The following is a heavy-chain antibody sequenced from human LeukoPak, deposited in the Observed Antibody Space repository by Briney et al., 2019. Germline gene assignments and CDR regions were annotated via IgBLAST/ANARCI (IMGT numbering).Heavy chain of an antibody. Sequence: SDTLSLPCTLSGHSISRGHYRGGTGPPPGKGLGWIGSFYHSGSTYYNPSLKSRVTISVDTSKNQFSLKLSSVTAADTAVYYCATYGFLEWLSRNDAFDIWGQGTMVTVSS. V-gene: IGHV4-38-2*02. CDR2: FYHSGST. D-gene: IGHD3-3*01. CDR3: ATYGFLEWLSRNDAFDI. CDR1: GHSISRGHY. J-gene: IGHJ3*02.